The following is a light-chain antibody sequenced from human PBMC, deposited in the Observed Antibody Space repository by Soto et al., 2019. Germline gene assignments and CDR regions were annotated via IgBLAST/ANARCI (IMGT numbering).Light chain of an antibody. J-gene: IGKJ1*01. CDR3: QQTSAFPRT. Sequence: DIPMTQAPSSVSASVGDRLTITCRASRAIRTSLAWYQQTPGKAPKLLLRGASSLHRGVPSRFSGGGAGTEFTLSISSLQPEDFATYYCQQTSAFPRTFGQGTKV. CDR1: RAIRTS. V-gene: IGKV1-12*01. CDR2: GAS.